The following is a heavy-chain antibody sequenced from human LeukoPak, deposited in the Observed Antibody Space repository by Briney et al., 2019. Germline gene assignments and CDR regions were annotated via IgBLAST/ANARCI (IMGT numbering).Heavy chain of an antibody. J-gene: IGHJ5*02. Sequence: SETLSLTCTVSGGSISSYYWSWIRQPAGKGLEWIGRIYTSGSTNYNPSLKSRVTISVDTSKNQFSLKLSSVTAADTAVYYCAREGRRIAAAASNWFDPWGQGTLVTVSS. CDR2: IYTSGST. V-gene: IGHV4-4*07. CDR1: GGSISSYY. CDR3: AREGRRIAAAASNWFDP. D-gene: IGHD6-13*01.